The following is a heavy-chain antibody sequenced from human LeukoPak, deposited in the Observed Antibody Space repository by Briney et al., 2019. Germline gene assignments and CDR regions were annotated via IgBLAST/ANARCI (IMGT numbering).Heavy chain of an antibody. CDR3: AGTSQRGYSYGFDY. J-gene: IGHJ4*02. D-gene: IGHD5-18*01. V-gene: IGHV1-69*06. CDR2: IIPSFGTA. Sequence: ASVKVSCKASGCTFSSYAISWVRQAPGQGLEWMGVIIPSFGTANYAQKFQGRVTITADKSTSTAYMELSSLRSEDTAVYYCAGTSQRGYSYGFDYWGQGTLLAVSS. CDR1: GCTFSSYA.